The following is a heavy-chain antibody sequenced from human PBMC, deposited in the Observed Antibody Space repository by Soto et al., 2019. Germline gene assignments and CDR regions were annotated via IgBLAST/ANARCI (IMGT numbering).Heavy chain of an antibody. Sequence: SENLSLTCTVSGGCVSSGSYYWSWIRQPPGKGLEWIGYIYYSGSTNYNPSLKSRVTISVDTSKNQFSLKLSSVTAADTAVYYCARDSGDGYTYDYWGQGTLVTVSS. CDR3: ARDSGDGYTYDY. V-gene: IGHV4-61*01. CDR1: GGCVSSGSYY. D-gene: IGHD5-12*01. J-gene: IGHJ4*02. CDR2: IYYSGST.